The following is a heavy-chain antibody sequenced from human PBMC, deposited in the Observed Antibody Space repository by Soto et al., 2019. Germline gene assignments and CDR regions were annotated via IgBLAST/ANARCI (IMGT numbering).Heavy chain of an antibody. Sequence: SETLSLTCTVSGGSLSSGDYYWSWIRQPPGKGLEWIGYIYYSGSTYYNPSLKSRVTISVDTSKNQFSLKLSSVTAADTAVYYCARVGPTVTPYYFDYWGQGTLVTVSS. J-gene: IGHJ4*02. D-gene: IGHD4-4*01. V-gene: IGHV4-30-4*01. CDR2: IYYSGST. CDR1: GGSLSSGDYY. CDR3: ARVGPTVTPYYFDY.